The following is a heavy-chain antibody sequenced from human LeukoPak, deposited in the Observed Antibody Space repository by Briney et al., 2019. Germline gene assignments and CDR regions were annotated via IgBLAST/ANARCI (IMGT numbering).Heavy chain of an antibody. CDR1: GGSFSGYY. CDR3: ARLGDPMAPSYWYFDL. V-gene: IGHV4-34*01. D-gene: IGHD5-24*01. Sequence: SETLSLTCAVYGGSFSGYYWSWIRQPPGKGLEWIGEINHSGSTNYNPSLKSRVTISVDTSKNQFSLKLSSVTAADTAVYYCARLGDPMAPSYWYFDLWGRGTLVTVSS. CDR2: INHSGST. J-gene: IGHJ2*01.